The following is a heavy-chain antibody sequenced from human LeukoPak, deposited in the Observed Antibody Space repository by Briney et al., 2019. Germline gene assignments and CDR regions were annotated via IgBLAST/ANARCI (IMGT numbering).Heavy chain of an antibody. J-gene: IGHJ4*02. Sequence: GRSLRLSCAASGFTFSSYAMHWVRQAPGKGLEWVAVISYDGSNKYYADSVKGRFTISRDNSKNTLYLQMNSLRAEDTAVYYCARDIAAAGTNYFDYWGQGTLVTVSS. CDR3: ARDIAAAGTNYFDY. CDR2: ISYDGSNK. CDR1: GFTFSSYA. V-gene: IGHV3-30-3*01. D-gene: IGHD6-13*01.